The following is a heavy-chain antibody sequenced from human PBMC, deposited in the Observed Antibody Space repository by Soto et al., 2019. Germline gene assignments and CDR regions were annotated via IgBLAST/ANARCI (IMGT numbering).Heavy chain of an antibody. D-gene: IGHD5-18*01. CDR2: INSDGTRI. V-gene: IGHV3-74*01. CDR3: ARVRVNSYNWFDP. Sequence: EVQLVESGGGLVQPGGSLRLSCAASGFTFSNYWMHWVRQAPGKGLEWVSRINSDGTRINYADSVKGRFTVSRDNAKNTVYVQMRSLRVEDTAVYYCARVRVNSYNWFDPWGQGTQVTVSS. CDR1: GFTFSNYW. J-gene: IGHJ5*02.